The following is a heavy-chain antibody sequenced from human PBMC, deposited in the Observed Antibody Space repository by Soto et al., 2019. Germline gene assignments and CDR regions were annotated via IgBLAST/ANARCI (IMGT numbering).Heavy chain of an antibody. CDR2: ISSSSYI. V-gene: IGHV3-21*01. CDR1: GLTFSSYS. J-gene: IGHJ6*02. Sequence: PGGSLRLSCAASGLTFSSYSMNWVRQSPGKGLEWVSSISSSSYIYYADSVKGRFTISRDNAKNSLYLQMNSLRAEDTAVYYCATHLYDFWSGYYIGYYYYGMDVWGQGTTVTVS. CDR3: ATHLYDFWSGYYIGYYYYGMDV. D-gene: IGHD3-3*01.